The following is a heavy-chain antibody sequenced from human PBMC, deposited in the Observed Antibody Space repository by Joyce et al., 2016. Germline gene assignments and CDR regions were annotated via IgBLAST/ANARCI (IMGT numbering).Heavy chain of an antibody. CDR3: ARNVVVAARDPPFDY. V-gene: IGHV2-70*15. J-gene: IGHJ4*02. Sequence: QVTLRESGPALVKPTQTLTLTCSFSGFSLSTSGMCVNWIRQPPGEALEWLARIDWDDDKYCNTFLNTRLTISKDTSKNQVVLTMTNMDPVDTATYYCARNVVVAARDPPFDYWGQGTLVTVSS. CDR2: IDWDDDK. D-gene: IGHD2-15*01. CDR1: GFSLSTSGMC.